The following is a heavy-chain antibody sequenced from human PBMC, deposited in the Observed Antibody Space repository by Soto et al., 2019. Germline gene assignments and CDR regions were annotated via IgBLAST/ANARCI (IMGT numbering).Heavy chain of an antibody. J-gene: IGHJ4*02. D-gene: IGHD4-17*01. Sequence: PGGSLRLSCAVSGFTFNSYAMSWVRQAPGKGLEWVSGISSNSDTIDYADSVKGRFTISRDNAKNSLFLQMNSLRPEDTALYYCAKDMKWGGMTTIHYFDSWGQGTLVTVSS. V-gene: IGHV3-9*01. CDR3: AKDMKWGGMTTIHYFDS. CDR2: ISSNSDTI. CDR1: GFTFNSYA.